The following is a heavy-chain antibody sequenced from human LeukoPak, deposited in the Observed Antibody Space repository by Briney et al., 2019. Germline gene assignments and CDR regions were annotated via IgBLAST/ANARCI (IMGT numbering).Heavy chain of an antibody. V-gene: IGHV4-39*01. J-gene: IGHJ4*02. CDR2: IYYIGST. D-gene: IGHD2-15*01. CDR3: ARRAVVAATGRFLDY. CDR1: GDSISSTTYF. Sequence: PSETLSLTSTVSGDSISSTTYFWGWIRQPPGKGLEWIVTIYYIGSTYYNPSLKTRVTISVDTSKNQFSLRLSSVTAAGTAVYYCARRAVVAATGRFLDYWGQGTLVPVSS.